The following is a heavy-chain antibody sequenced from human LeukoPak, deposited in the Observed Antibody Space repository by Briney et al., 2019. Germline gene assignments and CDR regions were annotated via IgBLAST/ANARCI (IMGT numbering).Heavy chain of an antibody. CDR2: IRYDGSNK. CDR3: AKDQVYYGSGSIDY. Sequence: GGSLRLSCAASGFTFSSYGMHWVRQAPGKGLEWVAFIRYDGSNKYYADSVKGRFTISRDNAKNFLYLQMNSLRAEDTAVYYCAKDQVYYGSGSIDYWGQGTLVTVSS. J-gene: IGHJ4*02. CDR1: GFTFSSYG. D-gene: IGHD3-10*01. V-gene: IGHV3-30*02.